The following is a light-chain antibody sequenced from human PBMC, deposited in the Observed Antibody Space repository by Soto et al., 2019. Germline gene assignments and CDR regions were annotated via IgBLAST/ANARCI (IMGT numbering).Light chain of an antibody. CDR3: SSYRSSSTRV. V-gene: IGLV2-14*01. CDR2: DVS. J-gene: IGLJ1*01. Sequence: QSALTQPASVSGSPGQSITISCTGTSSDVGGYNYVSWYQQHQGKAPKLMIFDVSNRPSGVSNPFSGSKSVNTASLTISWLQSEDEADYYCSSYRSSSTRVFGTGTKLTVL. CDR1: SSDVGGYNY.